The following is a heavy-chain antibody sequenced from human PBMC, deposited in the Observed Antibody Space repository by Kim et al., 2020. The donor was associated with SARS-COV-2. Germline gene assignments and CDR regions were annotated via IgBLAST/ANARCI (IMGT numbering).Heavy chain of an antibody. CDR2: ISAYNGNT. CDR3: ARDQTWAIGLRYFDWPDYYYGMDV. J-gene: IGHJ6*02. Sequence: ASVKVSCKASGYTFTSYGISWVRQAPGQGLEWMGWISAYNGNTNYAQKLQGRVTMTTDTSTSTAYMELRSLRSDDTAVYYCARDQTWAIGLRYFDWPDYYYGMDVWGQGTTVTVSS. CDR1: GYTFTSYG. D-gene: IGHD3-9*01. V-gene: IGHV1-18*04.